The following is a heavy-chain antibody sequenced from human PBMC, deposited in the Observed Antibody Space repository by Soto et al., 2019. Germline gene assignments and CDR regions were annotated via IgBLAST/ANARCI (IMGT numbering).Heavy chain of an antibody. CDR2: FDPEDGET. J-gene: IGHJ1*01. Sequence: ASVKVSCKVSGYTLTELSMHWVRQAPGKGLEWMGGFDPEDGETIYAQKFQGRVTMTEDTSTDTAYMELSSLRSEDTAVYYCVTARGLVGAIGFQHWGQGTLVTVSS. CDR3: VTARGLVGAIGFQH. V-gene: IGHV1-24*01. D-gene: IGHD1-26*01. CDR1: GYTLTELS.